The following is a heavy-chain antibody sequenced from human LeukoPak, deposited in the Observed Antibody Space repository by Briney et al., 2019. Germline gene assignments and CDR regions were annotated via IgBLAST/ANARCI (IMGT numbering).Heavy chain of an antibody. J-gene: IGHJ4*02. Sequence: SETLSLTCTVSGGSISSYYWSWIRQPAGKGLEWIGRIYGSGNTNYNPSLKSRVTISVDTPKNQFSLKLSSVTAADTAVYYCANRYCSGGSCYFDYWGQGTLVTVSS. CDR3: ANRYCSGGSCYFDY. V-gene: IGHV4-4*07. D-gene: IGHD2-15*01. CDR2: IYGSGNT. CDR1: GGSISSYY.